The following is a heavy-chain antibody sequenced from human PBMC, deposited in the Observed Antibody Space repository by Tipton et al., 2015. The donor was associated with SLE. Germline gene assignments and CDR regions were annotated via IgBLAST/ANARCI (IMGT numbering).Heavy chain of an antibody. J-gene: IGHJ4*02. V-gene: IGHV4-34*01. CDR3: ARGQYKRDY. Sequence: TLSLTCAVFGGSFSGYSWSWIRQPPGKGLEWVGESNPSGNTYYNPSLKSRVTLSVDTSKNQFSLNLRSVTAADTAVYYCARGQYKRDYWGQGTLVTVSS. D-gene: IGHD1-1*01. CDR1: GGSFSGYS. CDR2: SNPSGNT.